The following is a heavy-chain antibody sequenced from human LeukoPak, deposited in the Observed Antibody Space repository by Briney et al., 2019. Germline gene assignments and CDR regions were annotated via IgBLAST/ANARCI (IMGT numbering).Heavy chain of an antibody. CDR3: ARDRKAGGSSWYYWFDP. J-gene: IGHJ5*02. CDR1: GFTVSSNY. V-gene: IGHV3-66*01. Sequence: QPGGSLRLSCAASGFTVSSNYMSWVRQAPGKGLEWVSVIYSGGSTYYADSVKGRFTISRDNSKNTLYLQMNSLRAEDTAVYYCARDRKAGGSSWYYWFDPWGQGTLVTVSS. CDR2: IYSGGST. D-gene: IGHD6-13*01.